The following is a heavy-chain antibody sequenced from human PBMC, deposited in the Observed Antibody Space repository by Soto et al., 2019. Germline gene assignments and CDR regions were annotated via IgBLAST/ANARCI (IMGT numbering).Heavy chain of an antibody. D-gene: IGHD1-20*01. V-gene: IGHV3-30-3*01. CDR1: GFTFSSYA. CDR3: ANYGPYNWNPNY. J-gene: IGHJ4*02. CDR2: ISYDGSNK. Sequence: GGSLRLSCAASGFTFSSYAMHWVRQAPGKGLEWVAVISYDGSNKYYADSVKGRFTISRDNSKNTLYLQMNSLRAEDTAVYYCANYGPYNWNPNYWGQGTLVTVSS.